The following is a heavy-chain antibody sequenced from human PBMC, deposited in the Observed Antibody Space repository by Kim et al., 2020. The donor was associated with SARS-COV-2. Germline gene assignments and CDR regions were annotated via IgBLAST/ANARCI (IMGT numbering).Heavy chain of an antibody. CDR2: INHSGST. CDR3: RSSSWYYFDY. CDR1: GGSFSGYY. D-gene: IGHD6-13*01. Sequence: SETLSLTCAVYGGSFSGYYWSWIRQPPGKGLEWIGEINHSGSTNYNPSLKSRVTISVDTSKNQFSLKLSSVTAADTAVYYCRSSSWYYFDYWGQGTLVTV. V-gene: IGHV4-34*01. J-gene: IGHJ4*02.